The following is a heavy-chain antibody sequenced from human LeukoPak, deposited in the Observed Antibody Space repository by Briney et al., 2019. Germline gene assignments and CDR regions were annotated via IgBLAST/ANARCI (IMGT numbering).Heavy chain of an antibody. CDR2: IYHSGST. Sequence: PSETLSLTCAVSGGSISSSNWWSWVRQPPGKGLEWIGAIYHSGSTNYNPSLKSRVTISVDKSTNQFSLKLSSVTAARPAVYNCARYTVVKSGEYFQHWGEGTLVTVSS. CDR1: GGSISSSNW. CDR3: ARYTVVKSGEYFQH. V-gene: IGHV4-4*02. J-gene: IGHJ1*01. D-gene: IGHD4-23*01.